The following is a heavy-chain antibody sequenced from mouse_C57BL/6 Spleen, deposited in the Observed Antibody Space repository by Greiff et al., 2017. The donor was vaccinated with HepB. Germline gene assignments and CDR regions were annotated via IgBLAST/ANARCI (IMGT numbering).Heavy chain of an antibody. CDR3: ARQRELGRFDY. CDR2: ISGGGGNT. J-gene: IGHJ2*01. CDR1: GFTFSSYT. V-gene: IGHV5-9*01. D-gene: IGHD4-1*01. Sequence: EVKLMESGGGLVKPGGSLKLSCAASGFTFSSYTMSWVRQTPEKRLEWVATISGGGGNTYYPDSVKGRFTISRDNAKNTLYLRMSSLRSEDTALYYCARQRELGRFDYWGQGTTLTVSS.